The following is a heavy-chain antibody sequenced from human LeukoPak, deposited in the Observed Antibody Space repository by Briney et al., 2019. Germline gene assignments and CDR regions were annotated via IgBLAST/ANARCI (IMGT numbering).Heavy chain of an antibody. CDR3: AKTIWTYYYYYMDV. CDR1: GFTFSSYA. V-gene: IGHV3-23*01. Sequence: PGVSLRLSCAASGFTFSSYAMSWARQAPGKGLEWVSAISGSGDSTYYADSVKGRFTIPRDNSKNTLYLQMNSLRAEDTAVYYCAKTIWTYYYYYMDVWGKGTTVTVSS. D-gene: IGHD1-1*01. CDR2: ISGSGDST. J-gene: IGHJ6*03.